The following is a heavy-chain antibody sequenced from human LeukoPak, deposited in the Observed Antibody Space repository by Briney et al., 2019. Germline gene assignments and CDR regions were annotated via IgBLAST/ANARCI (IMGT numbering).Heavy chain of an antibody. J-gene: IGHJ3*02. Sequence: AVKVSCKASGFTFTSSDVQWVRQARGQRLEWVGWIVVGSGNTKYAQKFQERVTITRDMSTSTPYMELSSLRSDDTAVYYCAAARKDAFDIWGHGTMITVSP. D-gene: IGHD1-14*01. CDR1: GFTFTSSD. V-gene: IGHV1-58*01. CDR3: AAARKDAFDI. CDR2: IVVGSGNT.